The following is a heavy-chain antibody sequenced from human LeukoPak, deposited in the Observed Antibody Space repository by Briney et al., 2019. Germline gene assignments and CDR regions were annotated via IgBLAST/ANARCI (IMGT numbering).Heavy chain of an antibody. V-gene: IGHV1-24*01. J-gene: IGHJ4*02. Sequence: ASVKVSCKVSGYTLTELSMHWVRQAPGKGLEWMGGFDPEVGETIYAQKFQGRVTMTEDTSTDTAYMELSSLRSEDTAVYYCATGLEYQLLFYFDYWGQGTLVTVSS. CDR2: FDPEVGET. CDR3: ATGLEYQLLFYFDY. CDR1: GYTLTELS. D-gene: IGHD2-2*01.